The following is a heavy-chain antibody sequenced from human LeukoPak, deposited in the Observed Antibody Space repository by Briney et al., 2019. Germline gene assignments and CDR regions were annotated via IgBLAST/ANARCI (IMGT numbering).Heavy chain of an antibody. CDR1: GFSFSGYE. CDR2: ITSGGNTK. D-gene: IGHD2-8*01. J-gene: IGHJ4*02. CDR3: ARDTVNGPFVISLDY. V-gene: IGHV3-48*03. Sequence: GRSLRLSCAASGFSFSGYEMNCVREAPGEGLECVSDITSGGNTKYYVDSVRGRFSMSRDNAKNLLFLQMNSLRAEDTAVYYCARDTVNGPFVISLDYWGQGALVTVSS.